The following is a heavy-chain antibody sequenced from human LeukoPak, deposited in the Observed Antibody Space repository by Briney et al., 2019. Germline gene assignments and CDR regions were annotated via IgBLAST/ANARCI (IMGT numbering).Heavy chain of an antibody. CDR2: ISTSSSYI. D-gene: IGHD4-23*01. CDR1: GFTFNTYS. V-gene: IGHV3-21*04. J-gene: IGHJ4*02. Sequence: GGSLRLSCAASGFTFNTYSMNWVRQAPGKGLEWVSSISTSSSYIYYADSVKGRFTISRDNAKNSLYLQMNSLRAEDTAVYYCARPVLGRWFDFDYWGQGTLVTVSS. CDR3: ARPVLGRWFDFDY.